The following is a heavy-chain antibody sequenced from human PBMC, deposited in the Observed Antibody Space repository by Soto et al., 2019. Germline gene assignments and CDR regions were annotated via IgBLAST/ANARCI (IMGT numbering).Heavy chain of an antibody. V-gene: IGHV3-11*01. CDR2: ISSSGSTI. CDR3: ARAQSSGYDY. J-gene: IGHJ4*02. D-gene: IGHD6-19*01. CDR1: VFTFSDYY. Sequence: PWGSLLLACAASVFTFSDYYMSWIRQAPGKGLEWVSYISSSGSTIYYADSVKGRFTISRDNAKNSLYRQMNSLRAEDTAVYYCARAQSSGYDYWGQGTLVTVSS.